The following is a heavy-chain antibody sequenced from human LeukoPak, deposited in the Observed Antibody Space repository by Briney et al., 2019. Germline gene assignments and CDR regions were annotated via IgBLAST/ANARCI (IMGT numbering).Heavy chain of an antibody. CDR2: ISGDTNYI. CDR3: AKERSGLYYFDF. CDR1: GFTFSSYS. V-gene: IGHV3-21*01. J-gene: IGHJ4*02. D-gene: IGHD6-25*01. Sequence: PGGSLRLSCAASGFTFSSYSMSWVRQAPGKGLEWVSFISGDTNYIYYADSMKGRFTISRDNAKNSLYLQMNSLRAEDTAVYYCAKERSGLYYFDFWGQGTLVTVSS.